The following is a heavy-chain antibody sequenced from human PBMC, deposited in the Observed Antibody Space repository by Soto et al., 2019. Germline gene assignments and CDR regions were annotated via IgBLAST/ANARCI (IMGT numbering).Heavy chain of an antibody. CDR2: INPNSGGT. Sequence: ASVKVSCKASGYTFTGYYMHWVRQAPGQGLEWMGWINPNSGGTNYAQKFQGWVTMTRDTSISTAYMELGRLRSDDTAVYYCARSCTNGVCEQRTGGKVDYYYGMDVWGQGTTVTVSS. CDR1: GYTFTGYY. J-gene: IGHJ6*02. D-gene: IGHD2-8*01. CDR3: ARSCTNGVCEQRTGGKVDYYYGMDV. V-gene: IGHV1-2*04.